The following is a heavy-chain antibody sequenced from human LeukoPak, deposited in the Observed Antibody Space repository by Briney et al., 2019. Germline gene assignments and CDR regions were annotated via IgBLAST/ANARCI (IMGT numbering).Heavy chain of an antibody. J-gene: IGHJ4*02. Sequence: GGSLRLSCAAPGFTFDGYAMHWVRQPPGKGLEWVSLISWDGGTTSYADSVKGRFTISRDNSKNSLYLQLNSLRAEDTALYYCAKGRGFYCGGDCYLDYWGQGTLVTVSS. V-gene: IGHV3-43D*03. CDR1: GFTFDGYA. CDR3: AKGRGFYCGGDCYLDY. D-gene: IGHD2-21*02. CDR2: ISWDGGTT.